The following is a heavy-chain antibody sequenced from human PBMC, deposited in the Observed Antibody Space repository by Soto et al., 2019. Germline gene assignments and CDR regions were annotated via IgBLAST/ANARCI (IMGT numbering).Heavy chain of an antibody. J-gene: IGHJ6*03. D-gene: IGHD2-2*01. CDR3: ARESTGQYYYYYYYMDV. CDR2: ISSNSSSI. Sequence: GGSLRLSCAASGFTFSSYSMNWVRQAPGKGLEWVSPISSNSSSISYADSVKGRFTISRDNAKNTLYLQMNSLRAEDTAVYYCARESTGQYYYYYYYMDVWGKGTTVTVSS. V-gene: IGHV3-21*01. CDR1: GFTFSSYS.